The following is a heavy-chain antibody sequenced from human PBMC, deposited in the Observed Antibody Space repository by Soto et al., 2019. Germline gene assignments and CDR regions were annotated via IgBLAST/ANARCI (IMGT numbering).Heavy chain of an antibody. D-gene: IGHD3-10*01. CDR2: IIPIFGTA. V-gene: IGHV1-69*01. CDR1: GGTFSSYA. J-gene: IGHJ4*02. CDR3: ARAPPNYYGSGSYRPLDY. Sequence: QVQLVQSGAEVKKPGSSVKVSCKASGGTFSSYAISWVRQAPGQGLEWMGGIIPIFGTANYAQKFQGRVTITADESTSTAYMELSNLRSEDTAVYYCARAPPNYYGSGSYRPLDYWGQGTLVTVSS.